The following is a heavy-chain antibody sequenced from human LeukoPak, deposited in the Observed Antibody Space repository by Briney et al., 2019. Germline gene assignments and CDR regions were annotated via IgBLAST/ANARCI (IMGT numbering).Heavy chain of an antibody. CDR3: ARVPYYYDSSGPAQYFQH. CDR2: ITNGGGGT. J-gene: IGHJ1*01. Sequence: GGSLRLSCAASGFTFRAYAMTWVRQAPGMGLEWVSAITNGGGGTYYADSVKGRFTVSRDNSKNTLYLQMNSLRAEDTAVYYCARVPYYYDSSGPAQYFQHWGQGTLVTVSS. D-gene: IGHD3-22*01. V-gene: IGHV3-23*01. CDR1: GFTFRAYA.